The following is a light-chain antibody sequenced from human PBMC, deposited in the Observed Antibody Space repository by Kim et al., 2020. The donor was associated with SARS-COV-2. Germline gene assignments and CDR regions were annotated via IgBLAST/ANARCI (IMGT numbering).Light chain of an antibody. V-gene: IGKV3-11*01. CDR2: DAS. Sequence: EIVLTQSPATLSLSPGERATLSCRASQSTYLAWYQQKPGQAPRLLIYDASNRATGIPARFSGSRSGTDFTLTISSLEPEDFAVYYCQQRSNWLWTFGQGTKVDIK. CDR1: QSTY. J-gene: IGKJ1*01. CDR3: QQRSNWLWT.